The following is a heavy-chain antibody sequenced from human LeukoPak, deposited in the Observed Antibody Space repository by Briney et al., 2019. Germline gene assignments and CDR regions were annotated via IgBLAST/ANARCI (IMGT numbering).Heavy chain of an antibody. CDR2: ISWNSGSI. V-gene: IGHV3-9*01. Sequence: PGRSLRLSCAASGFTFDDYAMHWVRQAPGKGLEWVSGISWNSGSIGYADSVKGRFTISRDNAKNSLYLQMNSLRAEDTAVYYCARDNGGPDDYWGQGTLVTVSS. J-gene: IGHJ4*02. D-gene: IGHD3-16*01. CDR1: GFTFDDYA. CDR3: ARDNGGPDDY.